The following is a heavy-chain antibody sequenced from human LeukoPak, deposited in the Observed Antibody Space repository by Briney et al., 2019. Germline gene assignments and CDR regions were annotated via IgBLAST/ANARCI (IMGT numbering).Heavy chain of an antibody. CDR1: GFTFSSYS. D-gene: IGHD5-12*01. J-gene: IGHJ4*02. CDR2: ISSSSSYI. V-gene: IGHV3-21*01. Sequence: GGSLRLSCAASGFTFSSYSMNWVRQAPGKGLEWVSSISSSSSYIYYADSVKGRFTISRDNAKNSLYLQMNSLRAEDTAVYYCARDSRGRDIVTSFDYWGQGTLVTVSS. CDR3: ARDSRGRDIVTSFDY.